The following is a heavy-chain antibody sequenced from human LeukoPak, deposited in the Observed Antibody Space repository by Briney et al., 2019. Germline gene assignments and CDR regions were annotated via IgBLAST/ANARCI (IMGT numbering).Heavy chain of an antibody. CDR2: IYYSGST. D-gene: IGHD6-13*01. CDR3: ARRPGQQHYFDY. CDR1: GVSINTYY. V-gene: IGHV4-59*08. J-gene: IGHJ4*02. Sequence: SETLSLTCTVSGVSINTYYWSWIRQPPGKGLEWIGYIYYSGSTNYTPSLKSRVTISVDTSKNQFSLKLSSVTAADTAVYYCARRPGQQHYFDYWGQGTLVTVSS.